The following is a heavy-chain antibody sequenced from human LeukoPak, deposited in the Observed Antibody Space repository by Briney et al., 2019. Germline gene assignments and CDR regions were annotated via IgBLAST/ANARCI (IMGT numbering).Heavy chain of an antibody. Sequence: PGGSLRLSCAASGFTFSSYSMNWVRQAPGKGLEWVSSISSSSSYVYYADSVKGRFTISRDNAKNSLYLQMNSLRAEDMALYYCAKEGSVAAAPGAFDIWGQGTMVTVSS. CDR1: GFTFSSYS. CDR2: ISSSSSYV. J-gene: IGHJ3*02. CDR3: AKEGSVAAAPGAFDI. V-gene: IGHV3-21*04. D-gene: IGHD6-13*01.